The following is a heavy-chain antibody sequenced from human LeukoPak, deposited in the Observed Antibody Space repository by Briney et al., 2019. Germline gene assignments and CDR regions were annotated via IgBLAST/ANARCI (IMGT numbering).Heavy chain of an antibody. D-gene: IGHD3-10*01. CDR1: GYTFTSYG. V-gene: IGHV1-18*01. J-gene: IGHJ4*02. CDR3: ARDGGPRGGSGSYFFGY. Sequence: ASVKVSCKASGYTFTSYGISWVRQAPGQGLEWMGWISAYNGNTNYAQKLQGRVTMTTDTSTSTAYMELRSLRSDDTAVYYCARDGGPRGGSGSYFFGYWGQGTVVTVSS. CDR2: ISAYNGNT.